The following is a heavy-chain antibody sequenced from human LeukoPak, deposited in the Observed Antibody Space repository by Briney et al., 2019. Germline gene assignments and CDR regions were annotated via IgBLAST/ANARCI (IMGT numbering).Heavy chain of an antibody. CDR3: ARELDTTIGNDY. V-gene: IGHV3-7*01. D-gene: IGHD5-18*01. CDR2: IRQDGSEK. J-gene: IGHJ4*02. CDR1: GCTFSNYW. Sequence: GGSLRLACAASGCTFSNYWMSWVRQAPGKGLEWVANIRQDGSEKYYVDSVKGRFTISRDNAKNSLLLQMNSLRAEDTAVYHCARELDTTIGNDYRGEATLVTVSS.